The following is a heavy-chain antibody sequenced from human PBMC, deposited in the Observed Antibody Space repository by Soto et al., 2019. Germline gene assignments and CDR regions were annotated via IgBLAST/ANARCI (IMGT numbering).Heavy chain of an antibody. V-gene: IGHV3-30*09. J-gene: IGHJ4*02. CDR1: GFPFRGHG. D-gene: IGHD6-19*01. CDR2: ISFDGRFK. CDR3: ARSMAGSLYYSEY. Sequence: GGSLRLSCAASGFPFRGHGMNWVRQAPGKGLEWVAVISFDGRFKNYADSVRGRFAVSRDDSKKTLYVQMNSLRGEDTAVYYCARSMAGSLYYSEYWGQGILVTGSS.